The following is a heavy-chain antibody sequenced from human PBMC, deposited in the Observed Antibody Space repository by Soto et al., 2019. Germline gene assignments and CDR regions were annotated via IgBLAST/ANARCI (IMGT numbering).Heavy chain of an antibody. J-gene: IGHJ5*02. D-gene: IGHD2-15*01. V-gene: IGHV3-11*01. CDR1: GFTFSDYY. CDR3: DRYLVAAATIFWCDP. CDR2: ISSSGSTI. Sequence: PGGSLRLSCAASGFTFSDYYMSWIRQAPGKGLEWVSYISSSGSTIYYADSVKGRFTISTDNAKNSLYLRMHCLSAEDPSIYVRDRYLVAAATIFWCDPWGQGPLVTASS.